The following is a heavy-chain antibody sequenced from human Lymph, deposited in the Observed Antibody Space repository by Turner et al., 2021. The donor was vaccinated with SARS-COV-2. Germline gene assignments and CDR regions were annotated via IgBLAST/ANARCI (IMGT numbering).Heavy chain of an antibody. V-gene: IGHV3-23*01. Sequence: EVQLLESGGGLVQPGWSLRLSCAASGFTFSSYAMSWVRQATGKGREWVSAISGSVGDTYYADAVKGLFTISRDNSKNTLYLQMNSLRAEDTAVYYCAKGVRGAMIVVVIPYFDYWGQGTLVTVSS. CDR2: ISGSVGDT. CDR3: AKGVRGAMIVVVIPYFDY. CDR1: GFTFSSYA. J-gene: IGHJ4*02. D-gene: IGHD3-22*01.